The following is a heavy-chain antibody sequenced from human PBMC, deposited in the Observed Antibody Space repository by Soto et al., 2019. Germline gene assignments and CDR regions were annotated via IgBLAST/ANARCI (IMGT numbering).Heavy chain of an antibody. CDR3: VRDSARTFDY. D-gene: IGHD3-10*01. CDR1: GFRFSAYW. J-gene: IGHJ4*01. V-gene: IGHV3-74*01. Sequence: EVHLVESGGGLVRPGGSLRLSCAASGFRFSAYWIHWVRQVPGKGLAWGAHISNDDNSATYADSVKGRFTISRDDAKNTVYLQMNSLRADDTAVYYCVRDSARTFDYWGRGTLVTVSS. CDR2: ISNDDNSA.